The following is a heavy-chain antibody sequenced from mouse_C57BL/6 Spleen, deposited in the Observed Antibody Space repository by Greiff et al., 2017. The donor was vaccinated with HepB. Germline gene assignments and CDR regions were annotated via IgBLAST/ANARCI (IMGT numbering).Heavy chain of an antibody. CDR2: IYPGDGDT. Sequence: VKLQESGAELVKPGASVKISCKASGYAFSSYWMNWVKQRPGKGLEWIGQIYPGDGDTNYNGKFKGKATLTADKSSSTAYMQLSSLTSEDSAVYFCARDWNYGPWGQGTLVTVSA. J-gene: IGHJ3*01. CDR3: ARDWNYGP. D-gene: IGHD1-1*01. CDR1: GYAFSSYW. V-gene: IGHV1-80*01.